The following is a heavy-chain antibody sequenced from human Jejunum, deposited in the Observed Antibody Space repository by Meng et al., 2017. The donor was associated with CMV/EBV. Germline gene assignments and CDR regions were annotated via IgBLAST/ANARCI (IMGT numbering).Heavy chain of an antibody. CDR1: GVPINKFY. CDR3: ATWGGNSAWLDH. Sequence: LTWSVSGVPINKFYWSWVRQPPGKRLEWIGYVFFSGSTTYKPSLRGRVTMSVDTSMSQFSLSLTSVTSADTAVYYCATWGGNSAWLDHWGQGTLVTVSS. CDR2: VFFSGST. V-gene: IGHV4-59*01. D-gene: IGHD4-23*01. J-gene: IGHJ5*02.